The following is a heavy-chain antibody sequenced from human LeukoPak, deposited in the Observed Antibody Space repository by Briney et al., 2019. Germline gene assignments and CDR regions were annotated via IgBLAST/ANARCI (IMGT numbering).Heavy chain of an antibody. D-gene: IGHD6-6*01. CDR1: GFTFSSYT. CDR2: ISSSSDFI. CDR3: ARNLLAAPSRDWFDP. J-gene: IGHJ5*02. V-gene: IGHV3-21*01. Sequence: PGGSLRLSCAASGFTFSSYTMNWVRQAPGKGLEWVSSISSSSDFIYYADSVKGRFTISRDNSKNTLYLQMNSLRAEDTAVYCCARNLLAAPSRDWFDPWGQGTLVTVSS.